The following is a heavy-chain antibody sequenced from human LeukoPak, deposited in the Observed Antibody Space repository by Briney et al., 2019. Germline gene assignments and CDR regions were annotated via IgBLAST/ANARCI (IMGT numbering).Heavy chain of an antibody. CDR1: GFTFDDYA. CDR2: ISWNSGSI. Sequence: TGGSLRLSCAASGFTFDDYAMHWVRQAPGKSLEWVSGISWNSGSIGYADSVKGRFTISRDNAKNSLYLQMNSLRAEDTALYYCARDYCSSTSCYFKNWGQGTLVTVSS. CDR3: ARDYCSSTSCYFKN. D-gene: IGHD2-2*01. J-gene: IGHJ4*02. V-gene: IGHV3-9*01.